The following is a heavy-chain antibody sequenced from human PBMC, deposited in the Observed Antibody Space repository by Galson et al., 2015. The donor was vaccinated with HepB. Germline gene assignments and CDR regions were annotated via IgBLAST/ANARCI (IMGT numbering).Heavy chain of an antibody. Sequence: SLRLSCAASGFTFSSYWMSWVRQAPGKGLEWVANIKQDGSEKYYVDSVKGRFTISRDNAKNSLYLQMNSLSAEDTAVYYCARALADYYDSRETFDYWGQGTLVTVSS. D-gene: IGHD3-22*01. CDR3: ARALADYYDSRETFDY. J-gene: IGHJ4*02. CDR2: IKQDGSEK. V-gene: IGHV3-7*03. CDR1: GFTFSSYW.